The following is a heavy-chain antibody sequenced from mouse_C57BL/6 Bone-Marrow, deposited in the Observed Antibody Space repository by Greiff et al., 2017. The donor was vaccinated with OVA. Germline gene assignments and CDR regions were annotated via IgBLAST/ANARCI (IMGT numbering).Heavy chain of an antibody. CDR2: IDPSDSYT. CDR3: AKEDGYDY. CDR1: GYTFTSYW. Sequence: VQLQQPGAELVKPGASVKLSCKASGYTFTSYWLQWVKQRPGQGLEWIGEIDPSDSYTNYNQKFKGKATLTVDTSSSTAYMQLSSLTSEDSAVYYCAKEDGYDYWGQGTTRTVSS. J-gene: IGHJ2*01. V-gene: IGHV1-50*01. D-gene: IGHD2-3*01.